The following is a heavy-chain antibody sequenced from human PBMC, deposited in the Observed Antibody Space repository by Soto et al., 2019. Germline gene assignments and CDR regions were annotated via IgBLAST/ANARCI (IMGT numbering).Heavy chain of an antibody. CDR2: IIPIFGTA. CDR3: AIRRADTAMVFDY. D-gene: IGHD5-18*01. CDR1: GGTFSSYA. Sequence: SVKVSCKASGGTFSSYAISWVRQAPGQGLEWMGGIIPIFGTANYAQKFQGRGTITADESTSTAYMELSSLRSEDTAVYYCAIRRADTAMVFDYWGQGTLGTVSS. J-gene: IGHJ4*02. V-gene: IGHV1-69*13.